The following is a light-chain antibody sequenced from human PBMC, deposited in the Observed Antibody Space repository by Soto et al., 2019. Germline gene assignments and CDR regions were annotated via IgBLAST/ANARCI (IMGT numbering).Light chain of an antibody. CDR1: SSNIGAGYN. CDR3: QSYDSSLSVL. Sequence: QSVLTQPPSVSGAPGQRVTISCTGSSSNIGAGYNVHWYQQLPGTAPKHLIYGNSNRPSGVPDRFSGSKSGTSGSLAITGLQAKDEADYNCQSYDSSLSVLFGGGTKLTVL. V-gene: IGLV1-40*01. J-gene: IGLJ2*01. CDR2: GNS.